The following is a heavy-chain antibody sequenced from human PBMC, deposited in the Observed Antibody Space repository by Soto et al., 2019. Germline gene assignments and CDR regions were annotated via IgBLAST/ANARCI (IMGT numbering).Heavy chain of an antibody. Sequence: SETLSLTCTVSGGSISSYYWSWSRQPPGKGLEWIGYIYYSGSTNYNPSLKSRVTISVDTSKNQFSLKLGSVTAADTAVYYCARDLEGSGYEPWFDPWGQGTLVTVSS. CDR1: GGSISSYY. CDR2: IYYSGST. J-gene: IGHJ5*02. CDR3: ARDLEGSGYEPWFDP. V-gene: IGHV4-59*12. D-gene: IGHD3-22*01.